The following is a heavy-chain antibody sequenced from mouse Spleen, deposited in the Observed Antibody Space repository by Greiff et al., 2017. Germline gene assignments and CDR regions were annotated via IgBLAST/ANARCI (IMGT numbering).Heavy chain of an antibody. CDR3: ARDGGYYDGSYDWFAY. V-gene: IGHV7-1*01. J-gene: IGHJ3*01. Sequence: EVQGVESGGGLVQSGRSLRLSCATSGFTFSDFYMEWVRQAPGKGLEWIAASRNKANDYTTEYSASVKGRFIVSRDTSQSILYLQMNALRAEDTAIYYCARDGGYYDGSYDWFAYWGQGTLVTVSA. CDR2: SRNKANDYTT. D-gene: IGHD1-1*01. CDR1: GFTFSDFY.